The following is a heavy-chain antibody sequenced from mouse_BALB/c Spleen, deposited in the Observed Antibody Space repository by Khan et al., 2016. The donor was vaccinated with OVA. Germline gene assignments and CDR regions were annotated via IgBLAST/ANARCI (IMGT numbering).Heavy chain of an antibody. V-gene: IGHV1-5*01. J-gene: IGHJ2*01. CDR3: TRNGFGNYESWDY. CDR2: IYPGNSDT. D-gene: IGHD2-1*01. Sequence: VQLKQSGTVLARPGASVKMSCKGSGYTFTNYWMHWVKQRPGQGLEWIGVIYPGNSDTNYNQKFKGKAKLTAVTSTSTAYLELNSLTNDDSAVYYCTRNGFGNYESWDYWGQGTTLTVSS. CDR1: GYTFTNYW.